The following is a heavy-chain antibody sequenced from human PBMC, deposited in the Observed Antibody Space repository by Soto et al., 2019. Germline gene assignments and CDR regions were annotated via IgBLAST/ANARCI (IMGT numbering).Heavy chain of an antibody. CDR2: IYYSGIT. CDR3: ARYKSNGYYGMDV. J-gene: IGHJ6*02. V-gene: IGHV4-59*01. D-gene: IGHD1-20*01. Sequence: QVQLQESGPGLVKPSETLSLTCTVSGGSISSYYWSWIRQPPGKGLEWIGYIYYSGITNYNPSLQRLVTIAVDTPKNQFSLQLSSVTSADTAVYYCARYKSNGYYGMDVWGQGTTVTVSS. CDR1: GGSISSYY.